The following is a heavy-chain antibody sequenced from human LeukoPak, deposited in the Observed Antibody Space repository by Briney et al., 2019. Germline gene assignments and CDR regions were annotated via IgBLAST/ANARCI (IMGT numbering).Heavy chain of an antibody. CDR2: INPSGAST. J-gene: IGHJ5*02. V-gene: IGHV1-46*01. CDR1: GYTFTSYY. Sequence: ASVKVSCKASGYTFTSYYMHWVRQAPGQGLEWMGIINPSGASTNYAQKFQGRVNMTRDTSTNTVYMELGSLRSEDTAVYYCARVAAAGFAYDKFGPWGQGTLVTVSS. D-gene: IGHD6-13*01. CDR3: ARVAAAGFAYDKFGP.